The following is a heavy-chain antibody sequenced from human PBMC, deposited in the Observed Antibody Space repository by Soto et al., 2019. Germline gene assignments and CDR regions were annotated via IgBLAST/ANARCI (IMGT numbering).Heavy chain of an antibody. V-gene: IGHV3-30*18. Sequence: GSSLRLSCAASGFTFSSYGMHWVRQAPGKGLEWVAVISYDGSNKYYADSVKGRFTISRDNSKNTLYLQMNSLRAEDTAVYYCAKEPSIAVAGYWGQGTLVTVSS. CDR1: GFTFSSYG. J-gene: IGHJ4*02. D-gene: IGHD6-19*01. CDR3: AKEPSIAVAGY. CDR2: ISYDGSNK.